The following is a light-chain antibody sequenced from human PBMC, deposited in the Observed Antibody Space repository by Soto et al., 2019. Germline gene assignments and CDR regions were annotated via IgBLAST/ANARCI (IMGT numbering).Light chain of an antibody. CDR1: SSDVGGYNF. J-gene: IGLJ2*01. CDR3: TSYTSTNTVV. Sequence: QSALTQPASVSGSPGQSITISCTGTSSDVGGYNFVSWYQQHPGKAPKVMIYDVSDRPSGVSDRFSGSKSGNTASLTISGLQAEDEAHYYCTSYTSTNTVVFGGGTKLTVL. CDR2: DVS. V-gene: IGLV2-14*03.